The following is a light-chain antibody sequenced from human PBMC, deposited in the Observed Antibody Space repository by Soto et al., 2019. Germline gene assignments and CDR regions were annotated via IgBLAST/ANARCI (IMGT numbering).Light chain of an antibody. Sequence: SSELTQPPSVSVSPGQTASITCSGDKLGDKYACWYQQKPGQSPVLVIYQDRKRPSGIPERFSGSNSGNTATLTNSWTQAMDEDDYYCQAWDSSTVVFGGGTKLTVL. CDR2: QDR. J-gene: IGLJ2*01. CDR1: KLGDKY. V-gene: IGLV3-1*01. CDR3: QAWDSSTVV.